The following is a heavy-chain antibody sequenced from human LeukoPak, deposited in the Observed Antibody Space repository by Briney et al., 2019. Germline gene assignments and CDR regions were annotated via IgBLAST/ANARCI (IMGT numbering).Heavy chain of an antibody. CDR1: GGSVSSGSYY. CDR3: ARRWYHAYCDY. Sequence: SETLSLTCTVSGGSVSSGSYYWNWIRQPPGKGLEWIGCIDYSGSTYYNPSLKSRVTVSADASKNQFSLKLTSVTAADTAVYYCARRWYHAYCDYWGQGSLVTVSS. V-gene: IGHV4-61*01. J-gene: IGHJ4*02. D-gene: IGHD2-15*01. CDR2: IDYSGST.